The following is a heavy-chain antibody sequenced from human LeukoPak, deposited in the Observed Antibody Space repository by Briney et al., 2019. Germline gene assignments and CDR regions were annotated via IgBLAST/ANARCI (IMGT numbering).Heavy chain of an antibody. J-gene: IGHJ4*02. D-gene: IGHD2-8*01. CDR3: AKEQGVYCTNGVCYPDY. V-gene: IGHV3-30*18. CDR1: GFTFNSYA. CDR2: ISYDGTTE. Sequence: PGGSLRLSCAASGFTFNSYAIHWVRQAPGKGLEWVAVISYDGTTEFYGDSVKGRFTISRDNVKKMVFLQMNSLRGEDTAVYYCAKEQGVYCTNGVCYPDYWGQGTLVTVSS.